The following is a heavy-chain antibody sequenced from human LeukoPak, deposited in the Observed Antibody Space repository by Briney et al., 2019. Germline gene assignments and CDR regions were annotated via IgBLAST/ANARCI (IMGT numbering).Heavy chain of an antibody. Sequence: PSETLSLTCAVYGGSFSGYYWSWLRQPPGKGLEWIGEINHSGSTNYNPSRKSRVTISVDTSKNQFSLKLSSVTAADAAVYYCARVHRHTVTTDYYYYMDVWGKGTTVTVSS. CDR1: GGSFSGYY. J-gene: IGHJ6*03. CDR2: INHSGST. V-gene: IGHV4-34*01. CDR3: ARVHRHTVTTDYYYYMDV. D-gene: IGHD4-17*01.